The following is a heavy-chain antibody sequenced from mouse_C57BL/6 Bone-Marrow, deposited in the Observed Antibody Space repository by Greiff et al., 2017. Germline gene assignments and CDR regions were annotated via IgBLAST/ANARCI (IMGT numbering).Heavy chain of an antibody. CDR3: ARECGLSEDFDN. V-gene: IGHV1-50*01. D-gene: IGHD3-1*01. CDR1: GYTFTSYW. Sequence: QVQLQQPGAELVKPGASVKLSCKASGYTFTSYWMQWVKQRPGQGLEWIGEIDPSDSYTNYNQKFKGKATLTVDTSSSTADMQLISLASDDSAVYYSARECGLSEDFDNWGQGTTLTVSS. CDR2: IDPSDSYT. J-gene: IGHJ2*01.